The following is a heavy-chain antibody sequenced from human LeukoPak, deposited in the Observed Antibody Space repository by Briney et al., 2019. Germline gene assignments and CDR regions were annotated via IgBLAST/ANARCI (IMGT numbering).Heavy chain of an antibody. CDR2: ISYDERNK. D-gene: IGHD6-19*01. Sequence: PGGSLRLSCAASGFTFRTYAMHWVRQAPGKGLEWVAVISYDERNKFYGDSVKGRFTISRDNSKNTLYLQMNSLRAEDTAVYYCAREDSGWYLYWGQGTLVTVSS. CDR1: GFTFRTYA. CDR3: AREDSGWYLY. J-gene: IGHJ4*02. V-gene: IGHV3-30*04.